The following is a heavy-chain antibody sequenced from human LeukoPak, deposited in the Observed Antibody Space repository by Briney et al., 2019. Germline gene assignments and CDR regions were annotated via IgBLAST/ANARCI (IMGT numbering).Heavy chain of an antibody. CDR3: ASGYCSSTSCYFDY. CDR2: IYHSGST. CDR1: GYSISSGYY. J-gene: IGHJ4*02. V-gene: IGHV4-38-2*02. D-gene: IGHD2-2*01. Sequence: NSSETLSLTCTVSGYSISSGYYWGWIRQPPGKGLEWIGSIYHSGSTNYNPSLKSRVTISVDTSKNQFSLKLSSVTAADTAVYYCASGYCSSTSCYFDYWGQGTLVTVSS.